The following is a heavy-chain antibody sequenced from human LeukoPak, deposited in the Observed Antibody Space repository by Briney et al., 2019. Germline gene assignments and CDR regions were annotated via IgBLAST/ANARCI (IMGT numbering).Heavy chain of an antibody. CDR1: GGTFSSYA. D-gene: IGHD3-16*02. CDR2: IIPIFGTA. J-gene: IGHJ4*02. Sequence: SVKVSCKASGGTFSSYAISWVRQAPGQGLEWMGGIIPIFGTANYAQKFQGRVTITADESTSTAYMELSSLRSEDTAVYYCARADDYLWGSYRWSYFDYWGQGTLVTVSS. CDR3: ARADDYLWGSYRWSYFDY. V-gene: IGHV1-69*13.